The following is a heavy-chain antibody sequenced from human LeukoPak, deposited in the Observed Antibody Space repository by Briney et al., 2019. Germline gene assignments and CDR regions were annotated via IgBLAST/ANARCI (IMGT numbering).Heavy chain of an antibody. V-gene: IGHV4-59*08. CDR3: ARRIAYGSGNYWVENWFDP. D-gene: IGHD3-10*01. J-gene: IGHJ5*02. Sequence: SETLSLTCTVSGGSISSYYWSWIRQPPGKGLEWIGYIYYSGSTNYNPSLKSRVTISVDTSKNQFSLKLSSVTAADTAVYYCARRIAYGSGNYWVENWFDPWGQGTLVTVSS. CDR2: IYYSGST. CDR1: GGSISSYY.